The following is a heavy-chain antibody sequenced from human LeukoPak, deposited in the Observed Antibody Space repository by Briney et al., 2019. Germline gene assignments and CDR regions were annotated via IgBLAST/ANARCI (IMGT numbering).Heavy chain of an antibody. CDR3: ARVKDGYNLEAFDI. V-gene: IGHV3-30-3*01. CDR1: GFTFSSYA. D-gene: IGHD5-24*01. J-gene: IGHJ3*02. CDR2: ISYDGSNK. Sequence: PGGSLRLSCAASGFTFSSYAMHWVRQAPGKGLEWVAVISYDGSNKYYADSVKGRFTISRDNSKNTLYLQMNSLRAEDTAVYYCARVKDGYNLEAFDIWGQGTMVTVSS.